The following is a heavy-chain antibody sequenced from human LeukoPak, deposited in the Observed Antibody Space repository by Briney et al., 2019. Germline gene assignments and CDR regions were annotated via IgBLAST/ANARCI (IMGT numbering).Heavy chain of an antibody. D-gene: IGHD6-19*01. CDR1: GFTLSNYG. V-gene: IGHV3-30*03. CDR2: ISYDGSNK. J-gene: IGHJ4*02. CDR3: ASWPGGWYGEDS. Sequence: GGSLRLSCAASGFTLSNYGIHWVRQAPGKGLEWVALISYDGSNKYYADSVKGRFTISRDTSKNTLYLQMNSLRAEDTAVYYCASWPGGWYGEDSWGQGTLVTVSS.